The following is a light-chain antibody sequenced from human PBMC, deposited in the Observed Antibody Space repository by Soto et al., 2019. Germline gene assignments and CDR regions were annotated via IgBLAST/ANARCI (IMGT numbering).Light chain of an antibody. CDR2: GND. J-gene: IGLJ3*02. CDR1: SSNIGAGYD. CDR3: QSYDSSLSGSWV. Sequence: QSVLTQPPSVSGAPGQGVTISCTGGSSNIGAGYDVHWYQHLPGTSPKLLIYGNDNRPSGVPDRFSGSKSGTSASPAITDLQAEDEADYYCQSYDSSLSGSWVFGGGTKVTVL. V-gene: IGLV1-40*01.